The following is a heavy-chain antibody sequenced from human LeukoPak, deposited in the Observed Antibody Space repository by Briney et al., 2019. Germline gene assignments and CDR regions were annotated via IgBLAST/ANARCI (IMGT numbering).Heavy chain of an antibody. D-gene: IGHD1-1*01. Sequence: GGSLRLSCAASGFTFSSYSMNWVRQAPGKGLEWVSSITSGSSYIYYTDSVKGRFTISRDNAKNSLNLQMNSLRAEDTAVYYCATGTTSGSYYFAYWGQGTLVTVSS. CDR1: GFTFSSYS. CDR2: ITSGSSYI. J-gene: IGHJ4*02. V-gene: IGHV3-21*01. CDR3: ATGTTSGSYYFAY.